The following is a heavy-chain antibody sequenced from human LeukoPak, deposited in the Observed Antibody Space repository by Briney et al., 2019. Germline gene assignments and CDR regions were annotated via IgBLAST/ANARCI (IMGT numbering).Heavy chain of an antibody. V-gene: IGHV3-11*04. J-gene: IGHJ4*02. D-gene: IGHD2-2*01. CDR1: GFTFSDYY. Sequence: GGSLRLSCAASGFTFSDYYMSWIRQAPGKGLEWVSYISSSGSTIYYADSVKGRFTISRDNAQNSLYLQMNSLTAEDTAVYYCAREGSAADDFDYWGQGTLVTVSS. CDR3: AREGSAADDFDY. CDR2: ISSSGSTI.